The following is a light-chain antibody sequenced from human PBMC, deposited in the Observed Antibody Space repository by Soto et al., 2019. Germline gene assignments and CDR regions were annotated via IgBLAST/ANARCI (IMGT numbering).Light chain of an antibody. Sequence: IVMTQSPATLSVSPGERATLSCRASQTVRSDFAWYQHKPGQAPRLVIFDASNRANGVPARFGGSGSGTDFTLTINSLEPEDFAVYYCQQRNVWPPITFGQGTRLEIK. CDR3: QQRNVWPPIT. CDR1: QTVRSD. CDR2: DAS. V-gene: IGKV3-11*01. J-gene: IGKJ5*01.